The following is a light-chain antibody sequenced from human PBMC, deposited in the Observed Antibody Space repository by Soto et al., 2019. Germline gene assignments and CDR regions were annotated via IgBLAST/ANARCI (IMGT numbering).Light chain of an antibody. CDR2: AAS. Sequence: DIPMTQSPSSLAPSVGARVTITCRASQSISSYLNWYQQKPGKAPKVLIYAASSLQSGVPSRFSGSGAGTDFTLTISSLQPEDFATYYCQQSYSTLITFGQGTRLEIK. CDR1: QSISSY. CDR3: QQSYSTLIT. V-gene: IGKV1-39*01. J-gene: IGKJ5*01.